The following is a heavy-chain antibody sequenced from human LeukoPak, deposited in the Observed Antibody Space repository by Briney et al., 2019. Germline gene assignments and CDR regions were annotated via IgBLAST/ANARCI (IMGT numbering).Heavy chain of an antibody. J-gene: IGHJ5*02. Sequence: ASVKVSCKASGYTFTGYYMHWVRQAPGQGLEWMGWINPNSGGTNYAQKFQGRVTMTRDMSTSTVYMELSSLRSEDTAVYYCARDSEMATMVDPWGQGTLVTVSS. D-gene: IGHD5-24*01. CDR3: ARDSEMATMVDP. V-gene: IGHV1-2*02. CDR1: GYTFTGYY. CDR2: INPNSGGT.